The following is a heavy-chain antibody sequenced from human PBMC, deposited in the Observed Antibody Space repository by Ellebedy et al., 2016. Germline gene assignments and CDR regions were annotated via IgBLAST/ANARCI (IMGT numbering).Heavy chain of an antibody. D-gene: IGHD4-17*01. Sequence: SETLSLXXTVSGGSISSSSYYWGWIRQPPGKGLEWIGSIYYSGSTYYNPSLKSRVTISVDTSKNQFSLKLSSVTAADTAVYYCARTTLHYGVHDAFDIWGQGTMVTVSS. CDR3: ARTTLHYGVHDAFDI. CDR2: IYYSGST. CDR1: GGSISSSSYY. J-gene: IGHJ3*02. V-gene: IGHV4-39*07.